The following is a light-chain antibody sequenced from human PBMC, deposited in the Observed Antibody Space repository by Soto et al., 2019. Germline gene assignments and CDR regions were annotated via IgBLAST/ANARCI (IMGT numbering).Light chain of an antibody. V-gene: IGKV1-17*01. J-gene: IGKJ4*01. CDR1: QGIGKD. CDR3: LQHNSYPHT. CDR2: AAS. Sequence: DIQMTQSPSSLSASVGDRVTITCRASQGIGKDLGWYQQKPGKAPKRLMYAASSLQSGVPSRFSGSGSGTEFTLTISSLQPEDFATYYCLQHNSYPHTFGVGTQVDIK.